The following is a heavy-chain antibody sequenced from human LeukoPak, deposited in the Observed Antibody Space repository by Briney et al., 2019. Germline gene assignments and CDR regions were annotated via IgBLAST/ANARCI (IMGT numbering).Heavy chain of an antibody. V-gene: IGHV1-69*05. CDR1: GYTFTSYY. Sequence: GASVKVSCKASGYTFTSYYMHWVRQAPGQGLEWMGRIIPIFGTANYAQKFQGRVTITTDESTSTAYMELSSLRSEDTAVYYCARALGRDGYNYWGQGTLVTVSS. CDR2: IIPIFGTA. CDR3: ARALGRDGYNY. D-gene: IGHD5-24*01. J-gene: IGHJ4*02.